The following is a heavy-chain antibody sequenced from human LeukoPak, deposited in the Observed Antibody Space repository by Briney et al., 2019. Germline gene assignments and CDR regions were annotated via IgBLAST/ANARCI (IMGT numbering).Heavy chain of an antibody. V-gene: IGHV4-34*01. Sequence: PSETLSLTCAVYGGSFSGYYWSWIRQPPGKGLEWIGEINHSGSTNYNPSLKGRVTISVDTSKNQFSLKLSSVTAADTAVYYCARENYGGNSLYFFDYWGQGSLLIVSS. CDR1: GGSFSGYY. D-gene: IGHD4-23*01. CDR2: INHSGST. CDR3: ARENYGGNSLYFFDY. J-gene: IGHJ4*02.